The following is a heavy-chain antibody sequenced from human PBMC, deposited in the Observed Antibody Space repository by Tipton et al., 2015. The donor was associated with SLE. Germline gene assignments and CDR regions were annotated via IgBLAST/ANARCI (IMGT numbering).Heavy chain of an antibody. D-gene: IGHD6-19*01. Sequence: TLSLTCTVSGVSISSSRDYWGWIRQPPGQGLEWIGGVYYTGSAYYNPSLESRVTISVDTSKNHFSLNLTSVTAADTAVYFCARRKQWGLLFDYWGQGTLVTVSS. J-gene: IGHJ4*02. CDR3: ARRKQWGLLFDY. CDR2: VYYTGSA. V-gene: IGHV4-39*07. CDR1: GVSISSSRDY.